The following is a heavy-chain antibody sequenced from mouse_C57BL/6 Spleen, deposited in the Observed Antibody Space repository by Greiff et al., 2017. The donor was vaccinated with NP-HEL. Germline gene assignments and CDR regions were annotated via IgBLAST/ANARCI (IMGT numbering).Heavy chain of an antibody. V-gene: IGHV1-26*01. Sequence: EVQLQQSGPELVKPGASVKISCKASGYTFTDYYMNWVKQSHGKSLEWIGDINPNNGGTSYNQKFKGKATLTVDKSSSTAYMELRSLTSEDSAVYYCARLRTTVDFDYWGKGTTLTVSS. CDR2: INPNNGGT. CDR1: GYTFTDYY. CDR3: ARLRTTVDFDY. D-gene: IGHD1-1*01. J-gene: IGHJ2*01.